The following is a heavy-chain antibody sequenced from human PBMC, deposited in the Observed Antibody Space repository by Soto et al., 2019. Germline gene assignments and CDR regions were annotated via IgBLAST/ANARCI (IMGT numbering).Heavy chain of an antibody. CDR3: ARRNRPGSYVPGPFDY. CDR1: GFTFSSYA. Sequence: QVQLVESGGGVVQPGRSLRLSCAASGFTFSSYAMHWVRQAPGKGLEWVAVISYDGSNKYYADSVKGRFTISRDNSKNTMHLQMNRLRAEDTAVYDCARRNRPGSYVPGPFDYWGQGTLVTVSS. D-gene: IGHD6-6*01. J-gene: IGHJ4*02. CDR2: ISYDGSNK. V-gene: IGHV3-30-3*01.